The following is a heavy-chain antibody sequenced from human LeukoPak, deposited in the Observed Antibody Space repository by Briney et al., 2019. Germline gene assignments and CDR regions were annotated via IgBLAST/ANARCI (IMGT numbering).Heavy chain of an antibody. CDR3: ARMGGYYGSGSYSD. CDR2: IIPIFGTA. Sequence: SVKVSCKASGGTFSSYAISWVRQAPGQGLEWMGRIIPIFGTANYAQKFQGRVTITTDESTSTAYMELSSLRSEDTAVYYCARMGGYYGSGSYSDWGQGTLVTVSS. V-gene: IGHV1-69*05. J-gene: IGHJ4*02. D-gene: IGHD3-10*01. CDR1: GGTFSSYA.